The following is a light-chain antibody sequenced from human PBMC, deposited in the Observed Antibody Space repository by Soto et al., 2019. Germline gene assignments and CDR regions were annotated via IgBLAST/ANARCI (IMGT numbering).Light chain of an antibody. V-gene: IGKV3-15*01. CDR3: HRYNNWPPIT. CDR2: GAS. J-gene: IGKJ5*01. CDR1: QSIRSD. Sequence: EIVMTQSPASLSVSPGERVTLSCRASQSIRSDLAWYQHKPGQAPRLLMYGASTRATGTPATFSGSGSGTEFTLTISSLQSEDFAVYFCHRYNNWPPITCGQGTRLEIK.